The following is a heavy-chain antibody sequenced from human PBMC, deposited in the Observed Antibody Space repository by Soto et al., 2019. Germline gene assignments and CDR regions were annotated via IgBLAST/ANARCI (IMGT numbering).Heavy chain of an antibody. CDR1: GGSFSDYY. V-gene: IGHV4-34*01. J-gene: IGHJ5*02. CDR2: INHSGST. D-gene: IGHD1-26*01. Sequence: TSETLSLTCAVYGGSFSDYYWSWIRQPPGKGLEWIGEINHSGSTNYNPSLKSRVIISVDTSKNQFSLKLSSVTAADTAVYYCARGRGATQNNWFDPWGQGTLVTVSS. CDR3: ARGRGATQNNWFDP.